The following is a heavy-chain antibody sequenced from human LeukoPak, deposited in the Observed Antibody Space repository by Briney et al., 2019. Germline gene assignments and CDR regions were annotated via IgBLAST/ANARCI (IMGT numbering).Heavy chain of an antibody. Sequence: KPSETLSLTCTVSGGSISSSSYYWDWIRQPPGKGLEWIGSIYYSGSTYYNPSLKSRVTISVDTSKSQFSLKLSSVTAADTAVYYCARLPLGSSSYFDYWGQGTLFTVSS. CDR3: ARLPLGSSSYFDY. CDR2: IYYSGST. CDR1: GGSISSSSYY. D-gene: IGHD6-6*01. V-gene: IGHV4-39*01. J-gene: IGHJ4*02.